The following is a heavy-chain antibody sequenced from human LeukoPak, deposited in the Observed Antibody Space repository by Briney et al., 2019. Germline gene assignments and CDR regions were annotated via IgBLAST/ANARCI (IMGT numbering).Heavy chain of an antibody. J-gene: IGHJ4*02. V-gene: IGHV4-39*01. CDR2: IYYSGRT. D-gene: IGHD6-25*01. Sequence: SETLSLTCTVFGGSISSSSNYWGWIRQPPGKGLEWIGSIYYSGRTYYNPSLKSRVTISVDTSKNQFSLKLSSVTAADTAVYYCARLPKWAYPIAARDYWGQGTLVTVSS. CDR3: ARLPKWAYPIAARDY. CDR1: GGSISSSSNY.